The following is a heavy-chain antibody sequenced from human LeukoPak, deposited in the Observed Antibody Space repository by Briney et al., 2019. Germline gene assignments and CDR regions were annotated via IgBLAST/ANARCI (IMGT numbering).Heavy chain of an antibody. Sequence: PGGSLRLSCAASGFTFSSYWMSWVRQAPGQGLEWVANIKHDGSEKYYVDSVNGRFTISRDNAKNSLYMQMNSLRAEDTAVYYCTRDHQNSSSWYQLTSQGKYYYYGMDVWGQGTTVTVSS. CDR2: IKHDGSEK. CDR1: GFTFSSYW. J-gene: IGHJ6*02. D-gene: IGHD6-13*01. V-gene: IGHV3-7*01. CDR3: TRDHQNSSSWYQLTSQGKYYYYGMDV.